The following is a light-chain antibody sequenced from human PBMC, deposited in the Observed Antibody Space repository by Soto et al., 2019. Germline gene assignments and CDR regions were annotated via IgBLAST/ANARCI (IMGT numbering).Light chain of an antibody. V-gene: IGLV2-14*03. J-gene: IGLJ2*01. CDR2: DVN. Sequence: QSALTQPASVSGSPGQSIAISCTGTSSDVGGYDYVSWYQQLPGKAPKLMIYDVNNRPSVASNRFSCSTSGNTASLTISGLQGEDEADYYCTSYTSISTHVFGAGTKLTVL. CDR3: TSYTSISTHV. CDR1: SSDVGGYDY.